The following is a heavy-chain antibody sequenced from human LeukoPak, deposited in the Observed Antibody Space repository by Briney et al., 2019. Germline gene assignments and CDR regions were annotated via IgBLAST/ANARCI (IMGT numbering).Heavy chain of an antibody. Sequence: PSETLSLTCTVSGGSISSSSYYWGWIRQPPGKGLEWIESIYYSGSTYYNPSLESRVTISVDTSKNQFSLKLSSVTAADTAVYYCARVKYYYDSSGYYYFGAFDIWGQGTMVTVSS. V-gene: IGHV4-39*01. J-gene: IGHJ3*02. CDR1: GGSISSSSYY. CDR3: ARVKYYYDSSGYYYFGAFDI. D-gene: IGHD3-22*01. CDR2: IYYSGST.